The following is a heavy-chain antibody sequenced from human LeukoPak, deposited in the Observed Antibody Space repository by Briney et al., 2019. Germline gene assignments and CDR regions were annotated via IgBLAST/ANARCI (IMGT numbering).Heavy chain of an antibody. CDR2: INPNSGGT. V-gene: IGHV1-2*02. J-gene: IGHJ4*02. CDR3: ASSHKGVLRYFDWLSMSY. Sequence: ASVKVSCKASGYTFTGYYMHWVRQAPGQGLEWMGWINPNSGGTNYAQKFQGRVTMTRDTSISTAYMELSRLRSDDTAVYYCASSHKGVLRYFDWLSMSYWGQGTLVTVSS. CDR1: GYTFTGYY. D-gene: IGHD3-9*01.